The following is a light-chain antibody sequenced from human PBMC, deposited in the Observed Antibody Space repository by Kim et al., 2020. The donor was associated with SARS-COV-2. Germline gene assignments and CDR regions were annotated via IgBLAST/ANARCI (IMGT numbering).Light chain of an antibody. CDR3: QQRSNWPPYS. Sequence: LSPGERATLSCRAGQSVSSYLAWYQQKPGQAPRLLIYDASTRATGIPARFSGSGSGTDFTLTISSLEPEDFAVYYCQQRSNWPPYSFGQGTKLEI. V-gene: IGKV3-11*01. J-gene: IGKJ2*03. CDR1: QSVSSY. CDR2: DAS.